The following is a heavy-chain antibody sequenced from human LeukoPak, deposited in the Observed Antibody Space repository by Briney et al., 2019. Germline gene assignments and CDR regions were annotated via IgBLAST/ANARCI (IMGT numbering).Heavy chain of an antibody. V-gene: IGHV4-34*01. Sequence: SETLSLTCAVYGGSFSNYYWSWIRQPPGKGLEWIGEINHSGSTNYNPSLESRVTISVDTSKNQFSLKLSSVTAADTAVYYCATLAHPVVVVLTRDGMDVWGQGTTVTVSS. CDR3: ATLAHPVVVVLTRDGMDV. CDR2: INHSGST. CDR1: GGSFSNYY. J-gene: IGHJ6*02. D-gene: IGHD2-15*01.